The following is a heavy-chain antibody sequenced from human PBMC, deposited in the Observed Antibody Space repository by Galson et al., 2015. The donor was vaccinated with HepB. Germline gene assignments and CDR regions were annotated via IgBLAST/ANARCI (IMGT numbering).Heavy chain of an antibody. J-gene: IGHJ4*02. CDR1: GFTFSSYA. Sequence: SLRLSCAASGFTFSSYAMHWVRQAPGKGLEWVAVISYDGSNKYYADSVKGRFTISRDNSKNTLYLQMNSLRAEDTAVYYCARDESDVFLEWLGYFDYWGQGTLVTVSS. CDR3: ARDESDVFLEWLGYFDY. CDR2: ISYDGSNK. D-gene: IGHD3-3*01. V-gene: IGHV3-30-3*01.